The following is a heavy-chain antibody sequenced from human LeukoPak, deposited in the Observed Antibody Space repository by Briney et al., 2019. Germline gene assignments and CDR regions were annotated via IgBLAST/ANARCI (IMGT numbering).Heavy chain of an antibody. CDR3: AKDPNGDYIGTFDI. V-gene: IGHV3-23*01. J-gene: IGHJ3*02. CDR1: QSNFNKFG. Sequence: TGGSLRLSCATSQSNFNKFGMTWVRQAPGKGLEWVSSISGAGTQYADSVQGRFAISRDNSKNTLYLQMNSLRAEDTAIYYCAKDPNGDYIGTFDIWGQGTMVTVSS. D-gene: IGHD4-17*01. CDR2: ISGAGT.